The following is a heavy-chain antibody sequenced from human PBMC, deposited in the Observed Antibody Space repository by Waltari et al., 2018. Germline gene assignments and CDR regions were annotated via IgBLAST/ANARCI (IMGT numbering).Heavy chain of an antibody. CDR1: GGSISSPNFF. CDR3: ARGGY. V-gene: IGHV4-61*02. CDR2: ISSGGDT. Sequence: QVQLQESGPGLVKPPQTLSLTCPVSGGSISSPNFFWSGIRQPAGKGLQWIGRISSGGDTNYNPSLKSRVTISLDTSKNQFSLTLTSVTAADTAVYFCARGGYWGQGTQVTVSS. J-gene: IGHJ4*02.